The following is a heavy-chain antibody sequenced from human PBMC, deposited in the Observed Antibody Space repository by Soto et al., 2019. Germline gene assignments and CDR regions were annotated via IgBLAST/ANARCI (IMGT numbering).Heavy chain of an antibody. D-gene: IGHD2-2*01. Sequence: GGSLRLSCAASGFTFSSYSMNWVRQAPGKGLEWVSSISSSSSDIYYADSVKGRFTISRDNAKNSLYLQMNSLRAEDTAVYYCARVDCSSTSCYFYYYGMDVWGQGTTVTVSS. CDR3: ARVDCSSTSCYFYYYGMDV. J-gene: IGHJ6*02. V-gene: IGHV3-21*01. CDR1: GFTFSSYS. CDR2: ISSSSSDI.